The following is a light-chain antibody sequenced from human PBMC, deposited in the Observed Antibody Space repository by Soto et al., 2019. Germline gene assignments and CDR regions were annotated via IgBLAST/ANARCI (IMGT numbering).Light chain of an antibody. CDR1: QSLIHSDGNTY. Sequence: DVVMTQSPLSLPVTLGQPASISCRSSQSLIHSDGNTYLSWFQQRPGQSPRRLIYEVSDRDSGVPDRFTGSGSDTDFKLKISRVEAEDVGVYYCMQGTHWPWTFGQGTEVEIK. CDR2: EVS. CDR3: MQGTHWPWT. J-gene: IGKJ1*01. V-gene: IGKV2-30*02.